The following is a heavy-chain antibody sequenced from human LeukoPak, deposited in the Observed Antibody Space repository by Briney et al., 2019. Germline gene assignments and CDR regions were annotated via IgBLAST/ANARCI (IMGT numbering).Heavy chain of an antibody. CDR1: GFTFSTNP. Sequence: AGGSLRLSCAASGFTFSTNPMSWVRQAPGKGLEWVSAISDTRTYYADAAKGRFTISRDNSKNTVFLQMNSLRAEDTAVYYCVKEHVDRAFTRSFEIWGQGTVVTVSS. CDR3: VKEHVDRAFTRSFEI. CDR2: ISDTRT. D-gene: IGHD3-10*01. J-gene: IGHJ3*02. V-gene: IGHV3-23*01.